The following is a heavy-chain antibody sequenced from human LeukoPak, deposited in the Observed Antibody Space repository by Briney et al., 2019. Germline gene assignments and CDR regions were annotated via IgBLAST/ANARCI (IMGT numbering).Heavy chain of an antibody. D-gene: IGHD2-2*01. CDR3: ARLPAAMFGARYYFDY. Sequence: PSETLSLTCTVSGGSISSGGYYWSWIRQHPGQGLEWIGYIYYSGSTYYNPSLKSRVTISVDTSKTQFSLKLNSVTAADTAVYYCARLPAAMFGARYYFDYWGQGTLVTVSS. CDR1: GGSISSGGYY. J-gene: IGHJ4*02. CDR2: IYYSGST. V-gene: IGHV4-31*03.